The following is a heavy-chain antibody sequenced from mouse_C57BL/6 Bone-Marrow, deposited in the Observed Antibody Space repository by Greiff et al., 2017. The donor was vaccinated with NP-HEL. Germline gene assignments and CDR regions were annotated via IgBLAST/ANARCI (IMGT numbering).Heavy chain of an antibody. CDR2: IYPVSGNT. D-gene: IGHD2-2*01. J-gene: IGHJ3*01. V-gene: IGHV1-66*01. Sequence: VQLQQSGPELVKPGASVKISCKASGYSFTSYYIHWVQQRPGQGLAWIGWIYPVSGNTKYNEKFKGKATLTADTISSTAYMQLSSLKSEDSAVYYCAREAYGFFFAYWGQGTLVTVSA. CDR3: AREAYGFFFAY. CDR1: GYSFTSYY.